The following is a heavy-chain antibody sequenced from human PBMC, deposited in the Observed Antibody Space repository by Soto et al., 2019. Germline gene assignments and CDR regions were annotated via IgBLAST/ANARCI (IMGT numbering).Heavy chain of an antibody. CDR1: GGSIIDYQ. V-gene: IGHV4-59*01. CDR3: ARMRGLGEISPYLDY. D-gene: IGHD3-16*01. Sequence: QVQLQESGPGLVKPSETLSLTCSISGGSIIDYQWNWIRQPPGKGLEWIGYIYYSGRTNYNPSLKSRLTISLDTSTRQFSLRLRSVTAADTAVYYCARMRGLGEISPYLDYWGQGALVTVSS. CDR2: IYYSGRT. J-gene: IGHJ4*02.